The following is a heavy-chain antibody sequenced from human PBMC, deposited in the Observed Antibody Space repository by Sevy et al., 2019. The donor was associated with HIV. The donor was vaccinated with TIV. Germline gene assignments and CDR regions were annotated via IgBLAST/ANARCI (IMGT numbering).Heavy chain of an antibody. Sequence: GGSLRLSCAASGFIFSSYAMSWVRQAPGKGLEWVPTISGHGGSTYYVDSVKGRFTISRDNSKNTLDLQMNSLRAEDTAVYYCAGGFWSGFDYWGQGTLVTVSS. J-gene: IGHJ4*02. CDR3: AGGFWSGFDY. D-gene: IGHD3-3*01. V-gene: IGHV3-23*01. CDR1: GFIFSSYA. CDR2: ISGHGGST.